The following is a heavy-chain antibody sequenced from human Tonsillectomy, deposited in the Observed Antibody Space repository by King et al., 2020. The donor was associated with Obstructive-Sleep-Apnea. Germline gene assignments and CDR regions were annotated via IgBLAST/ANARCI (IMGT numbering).Heavy chain of an antibody. Sequence: VQLVESGGVVVQPGGSLRLSCAASGFTFDDYAMHWVRQAPGKGLEWVSLISWDGGSTYYADSVKGRFTISRDNSKNSLYLQMNSLRAEDTALFYCAKGSSSWSPFQHWGQGTLVTVSS. D-gene: IGHD6-13*01. V-gene: IGHV3-43D*03. CDR3: AKGSSSWSPFQH. CDR1: GFTFDDYA. J-gene: IGHJ1*01. CDR2: ISWDGGST.